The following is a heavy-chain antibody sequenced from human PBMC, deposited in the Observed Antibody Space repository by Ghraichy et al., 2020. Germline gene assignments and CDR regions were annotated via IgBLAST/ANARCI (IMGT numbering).Heavy chain of an antibody. D-gene: IGHD1-26*01. J-gene: IGHJ6*02. CDR1: GFTFSSYS. Sequence: LSLTCAASGFTFSSYSMNWVRQAPGKGLEWVSSISSSSSYIYYADSVKGRFTISRDNAKNSLYLQMNSLRAEDTAVYYCARDERGSYYGDYYYYYGMDVWGQGTTVTVSS. V-gene: IGHV3-21*01. CDR3: ARDERGSYYGDYYYYYGMDV. CDR2: ISSSSSYI.